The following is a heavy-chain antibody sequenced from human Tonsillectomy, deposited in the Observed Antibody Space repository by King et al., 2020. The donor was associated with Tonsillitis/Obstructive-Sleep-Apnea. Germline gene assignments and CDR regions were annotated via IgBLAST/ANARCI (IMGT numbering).Heavy chain of an antibody. D-gene: IGHD6-19*01. Sequence: ITLKESGPTLVKPTQTLTLTCTFSGFSLSTSGEAVGWIRQPPGKALGWLAVIHWDDEKHYSPSLRSRLTLPQGTSKDHVVLTMTNVDPVDTATYYCARRRKDSSGWHTFDYWGQGALVTVSS. CDR3: ARRRKDSSGWHTFDY. CDR1: GFSLSTSGEA. V-gene: IGHV2-5*02. CDR2: IHWDDEK. J-gene: IGHJ4*02.